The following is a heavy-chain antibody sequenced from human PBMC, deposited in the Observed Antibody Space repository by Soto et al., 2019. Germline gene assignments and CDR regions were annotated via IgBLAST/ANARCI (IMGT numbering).Heavy chain of an antibody. CDR3: AKDIFPYGDYVPGYYYGMDV. J-gene: IGHJ6*02. V-gene: IGHV3-30*18. CDR2: ISYDGSNK. CDR1: GFTFSSYG. Sequence: QVQLVESGGGVVQPGRSLRLSCAASGFTFSSYGMHWVRQAPGKGLEWVAVISYDGSNKYYADSVKGRFTISGDNSKNTLYLQMNSLRAEDTAVYYCAKDIFPYGDYVPGYYYGMDVWGQGTTVTVSS. D-gene: IGHD4-17*01.